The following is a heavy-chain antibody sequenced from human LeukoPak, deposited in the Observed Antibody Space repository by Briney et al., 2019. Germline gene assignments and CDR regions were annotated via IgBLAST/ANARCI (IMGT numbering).Heavy chain of an antibody. D-gene: IGHD3-10*01. Sequence: GGSLRLSCAASGFTFDDYAMHWVRQAPGKGLEWVALISPDGNNKNYADSVKGRFTISRDNSKNTLYLQMNSLRAEDTAVYYCARGLPWFGEPDPGYWGQGTLVTVSS. CDR1: GFTFDDYA. CDR3: ARGLPWFGEPDPGY. CDR2: ISPDGNNK. V-gene: IGHV3-30*03. J-gene: IGHJ4*02.